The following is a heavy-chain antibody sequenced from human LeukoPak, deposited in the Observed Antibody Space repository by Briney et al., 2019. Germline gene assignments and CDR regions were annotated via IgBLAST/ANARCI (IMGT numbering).Heavy chain of an antibody. CDR1: GFTFSSYA. Sequence: PGGSLRLSCAASGFTFSSYAMHWVRQAPGKGLEWVAVISYDGSNKYYADSVKGRFTISRDNSKNTLYLQMNSLRAEDTAVYYCARDTKGFGELFIVDYWGQGTLVTVSS. CDR3: ARDTKGFGELFIVDY. D-gene: IGHD3-10*01. V-gene: IGHV3-30-3*01. CDR2: ISYDGSNK. J-gene: IGHJ4*02.